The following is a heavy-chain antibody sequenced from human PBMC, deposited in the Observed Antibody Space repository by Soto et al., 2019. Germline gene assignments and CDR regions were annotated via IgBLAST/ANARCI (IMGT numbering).Heavy chain of an antibody. CDR2: IWYDGSNK. CDR3: ARGDSIYSNYGYFDY. J-gene: IGHJ4*02. D-gene: IGHD4-4*01. CDR1: GFTFSSYG. V-gene: IGHV3-33*01. Sequence: GGSLRLSCAASGFTFSSYGMHWVRQAPGKGLEWVAVIWYDGSNKYYADSVKGRFTISRDNSKNTLYLQTNSLRAEDTAVYYCARGDSIYSNYGYFDYWGQGTLVTVSS.